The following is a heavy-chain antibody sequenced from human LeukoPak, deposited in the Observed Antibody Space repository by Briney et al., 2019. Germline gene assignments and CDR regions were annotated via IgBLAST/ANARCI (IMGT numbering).Heavy chain of an antibody. CDR1: GLTFSTYA. J-gene: IGHJ4*02. D-gene: IGHD2-15*01. V-gene: IGHV3-23*01. CDR3: VSRHPCSGGTGYGLQY. CDR2: VTNSGSTT. Sequence: CLSPSCTASGLTFSTYAMGWVCQAPGRGLGWVSSVTNSGSTTFYTASVKGRCTIARGDTKNTEFPQMSSSRTEDKAIYYYVSRHPCSGGTGYGLQYWGQGTLVTVSS.